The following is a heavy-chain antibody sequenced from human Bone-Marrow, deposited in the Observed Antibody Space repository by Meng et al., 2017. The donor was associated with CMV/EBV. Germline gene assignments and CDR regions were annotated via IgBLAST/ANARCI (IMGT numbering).Heavy chain of an antibody. J-gene: IGHJ6*02. D-gene: IGHD2-2*01. CDR1: GFTFSSYW. Sequence: GESLKISCAASGFTFSSYWMSWVRQAPGKGLEWVANIKQDGSEKYYVDSVKGRFTISRDNAKNSLYLQMNSLRAEDTAVYYCARDGGPTYCSSTSCYPPYYYYYGMDVWGQGTTVTVSS. CDR3: ARDGGPTYCSSTSCYPPYYYYYGMDV. V-gene: IGHV3-7*01. CDR2: IKQDGSEK.